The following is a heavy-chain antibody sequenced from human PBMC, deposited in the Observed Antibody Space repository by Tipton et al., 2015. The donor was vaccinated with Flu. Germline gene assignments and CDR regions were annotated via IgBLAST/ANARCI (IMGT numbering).Heavy chain of an antibody. D-gene: IGHD3-16*01. Sequence: SLRLSCTGSGFTFADYALSWVRQAPGKGLEWLAFIRSNIYSGTREYAASVKGRFTISRDDSKNIAYLQMNSLKTEDTAVYYCTRKWGSDNGDFDAYRYFDLWGRGTLVTVSS. CDR2: IRSNIYSGTR. CDR1: GFTFADYA. J-gene: IGHJ2*01. CDR3: TRKWGSDNGDFDAYRYFDL. V-gene: IGHV3-49*04.